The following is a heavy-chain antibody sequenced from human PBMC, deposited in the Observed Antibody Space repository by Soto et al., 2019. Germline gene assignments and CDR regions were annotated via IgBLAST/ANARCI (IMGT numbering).Heavy chain of an antibody. D-gene: IGHD3-16*01. CDR3: ARQAGAFGYYMDV. CDR2: IYYTGST. J-gene: IGHJ6*03. Sequence: QLQLQASGPGLVKPSESLSLTCTVSSGSISSSYYYWGWIRQPPGKGLEWIGAIYYTGSTYYNPPPQSRVTISVDTSKNQFSLKMSSVTAADTAVYFCARQAGAFGYYMDVWGKGATVTVSS. V-gene: IGHV4-39*01. CDR1: SGSISSSYYY.